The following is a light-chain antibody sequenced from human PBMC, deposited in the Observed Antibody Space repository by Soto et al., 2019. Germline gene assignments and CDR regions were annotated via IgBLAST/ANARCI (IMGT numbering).Light chain of an antibody. Sequence: EIVLTQSPGTLFLSPGERATLFCRASQTIRSESLGWYQKKHDQAPRRVIYGTSSRPPKVTDSFSGSCSGTEFTLNSIRLEHYDFAVYYCQQYGDSPLTFGGGTKVEIK. CDR2: GTS. CDR3: QQYGDSPLT. J-gene: IGKJ4*01. CDR1: QTIRSES. V-gene: IGKV3-20*01.